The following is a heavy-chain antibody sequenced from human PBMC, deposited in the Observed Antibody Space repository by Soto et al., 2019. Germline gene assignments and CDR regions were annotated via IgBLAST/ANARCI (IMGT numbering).Heavy chain of an antibody. CDR1: GGSFSGYY. D-gene: IGHD2-21*01. Sequence: QVQLQQWGAGLLKPSETLSLTCAVYGGSFSGYYWSWIRQPPGKGLEWIGEINHSGSTNYNPSLKSRVTISVDTSKNQFSLKLSSVTAADTAVYYCARDQGEVNGMDVWGQGTTVTVSS. CDR3: ARDQGEVNGMDV. V-gene: IGHV4-34*01. CDR2: INHSGST. J-gene: IGHJ6*02.